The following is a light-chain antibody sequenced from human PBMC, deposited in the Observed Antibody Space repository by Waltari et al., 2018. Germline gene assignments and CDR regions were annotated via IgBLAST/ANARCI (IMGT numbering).Light chain of an antibody. Sequence: EIVLTQSPATLSMSPGDRFTLSCRASQIVSSYLAWYQQKPGQAPRLLIYDASNRATGVPDRFSGSGSGTDFTLTISSLEPEDFAVYYCQQRSNWLGTFGPGTKVEIE. CDR1: QIVSSY. V-gene: IGKV3-11*01. CDR3: QQRSNWLGT. CDR2: DAS. J-gene: IGKJ3*01.